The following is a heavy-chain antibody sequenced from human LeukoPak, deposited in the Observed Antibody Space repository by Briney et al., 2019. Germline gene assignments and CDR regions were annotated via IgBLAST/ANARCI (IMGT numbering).Heavy chain of an antibody. Sequence: SETLSLTCTVSGGSISSYYWSWIRQPPGKGLEWIGYIYYSGSTNYNPSLKSRVTISVDTSKNLFSLKLSSVTAADTAVYYCARAHYYGSGRITYDWFDPWGQGTLVTVSS. CDR1: GGSISSYY. D-gene: IGHD3-10*01. V-gene: IGHV4-59*01. CDR3: ARAHYYGSGRITYDWFDP. J-gene: IGHJ5*02. CDR2: IYYSGST.